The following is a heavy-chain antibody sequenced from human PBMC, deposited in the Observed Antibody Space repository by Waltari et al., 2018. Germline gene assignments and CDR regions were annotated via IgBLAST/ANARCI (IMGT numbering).Heavy chain of an antibody. V-gene: IGHV3-48*04. CDR2: ISSSSSTI. CDR3: ARVPNYANGWPLDY. D-gene: IGHD6-19*01. CDR1: GFTFSSYS. J-gene: IGHJ4*02. Sequence: EVQLVESGGGLVQPGGSLRLSCAASGFTFSSYSMNWVRPAPGKGLEWVSYISSSSSTIYYADSVKGRFTISRDNAKNSLYLQMNSLRAEDTAIYYCARVPNYANGWPLDYWGRGTLISVSS.